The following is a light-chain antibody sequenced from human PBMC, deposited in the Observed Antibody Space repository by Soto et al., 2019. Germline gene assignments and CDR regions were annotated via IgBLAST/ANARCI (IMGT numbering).Light chain of an antibody. CDR2: DVS. CDR3: SSYTSSSTLYV. CDR1: SSEVGGYNY. J-gene: IGLJ1*01. Sequence: QSVLTQPASVSGSPGQSITISCTGTSSEVGGYNYVSWYQQHPGKAPKLMIYDVSNRPSGVSNRFSGSKSGNTASLTIPGLQAEDEADYYCSSYTSSSTLYVFGTGTKVTVL. V-gene: IGLV2-14*01.